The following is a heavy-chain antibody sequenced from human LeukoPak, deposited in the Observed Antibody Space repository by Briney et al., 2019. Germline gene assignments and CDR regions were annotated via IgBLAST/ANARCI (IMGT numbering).Heavy chain of an antibody. J-gene: IGHJ6*02. CDR2: IYYSGST. V-gene: IGHV4-59*08. CDR3: ARRAGYYYGMDV. CDR1: GGSINSYS. Sequence: SETLSLTCTVSGGSINSYSWSWIRQPPGKGLEWIGYIYYSGSTKYNPSLKSRVTISVDTSKNQFSLKLSSVTAADTAVYYCARRAGYYYGMDVWGQGTTVTVSS.